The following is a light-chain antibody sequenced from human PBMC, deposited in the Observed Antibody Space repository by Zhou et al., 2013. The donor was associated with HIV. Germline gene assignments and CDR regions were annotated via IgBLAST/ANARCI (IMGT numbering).Light chain of an antibody. CDR1: QSVSSNY. J-gene: IGKJ4*01. V-gene: IGKV3D-20*02. CDR2: GAS. CDR3: QQRSNWPPLS. Sequence: EIVLTQSPGTLSLSPGERATLSCRASQSVSSNYLAWYQQKPGQAPRLLIYGASSRATGIPDRFSGSGSGTDFTLTISSLEPEDFAVYYCQQRSNWPPLSFGGGTKVEIK.